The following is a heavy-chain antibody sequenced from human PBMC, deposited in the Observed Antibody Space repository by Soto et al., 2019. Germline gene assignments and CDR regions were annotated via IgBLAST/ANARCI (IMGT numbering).Heavy chain of an antibody. D-gene: IGHD5-12*01. J-gene: IGHJ6*02. CDR2: INPNSGGT. Sequence: SVKVSCKASGYTFTGYYMHWVRQAPGQGLEWMGWINPNSGGTNYAQKFQGWVTMTRDTSISTAYMELSRLRSDDTAVYYCERDRIAAKIIGRHDYYYYGMDVWGQGTTVTVSS. CDR1: GYTFTGYY. CDR3: ERDRIAAKIIGRHDYYYYGMDV. V-gene: IGHV1-2*04.